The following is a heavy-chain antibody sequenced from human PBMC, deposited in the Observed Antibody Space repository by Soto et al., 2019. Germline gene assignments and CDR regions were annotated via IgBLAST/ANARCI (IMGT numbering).Heavy chain of an antibody. CDR1: GYTFTNYD. Sequence: GASVKVSCKASGYTFTNYDINWVRQAPGQGLEWMGWMNPNSGNTGYAQKFQDRVTMTRNTSISTAYMELSSLRSEDTAVYYCARHGRNDFWSGYFSPLRYWFDPWGQGTLVTVSS. D-gene: IGHD3-3*01. J-gene: IGHJ5*02. CDR3: ARHGRNDFWSGYFSPLRYWFDP. V-gene: IGHV1-8*01. CDR2: MNPNSGNT.